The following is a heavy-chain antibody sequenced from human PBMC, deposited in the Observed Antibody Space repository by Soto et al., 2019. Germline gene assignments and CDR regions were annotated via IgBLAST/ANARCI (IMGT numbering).Heavy chain of an antibody. CDR2: IRSKAYGGTT. Sequence: GGSLRLSCTASGFTFGDYAMSWFRQAPGKGLEWVGFIRSKAYGGTTEYAASVKGRFTISRDDSKSIAYLQMNSLKTEDTAVYYCTSSKSRPHFKPHDFWSGHHLYYFDYWGQGTLVTVSS. CDR1: GFTFGDYA. CDR3: TSSKSRPHFKPHDFWSGHHLYYFDY. J-gene: IGHJ4*02. V-gene: IGHV3-49*03. D-gene: IGHD3-3*01.